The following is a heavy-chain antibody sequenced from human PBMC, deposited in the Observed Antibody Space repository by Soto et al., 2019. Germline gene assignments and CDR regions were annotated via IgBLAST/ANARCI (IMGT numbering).Heavy chain of an antibody. Sequence: AVKCSFKASGGTFSSYAISWVRQAPGQGLDCMGGIIPIFGTANYAQKFQDRVTITADESTCTAYMELSSLRSENTAVYYCGSHSFNIVVVPASLYYHYYGMDFW. J-gene: IGHJ6*01. V-gene: IGHV1-69*13. D-gene: IGHD2-2*01. CDR1: GGTFSSYA. CDR2: IIPIFGTA. CDR3: GSHSFNIVVVPASLYYHYYGMDF.